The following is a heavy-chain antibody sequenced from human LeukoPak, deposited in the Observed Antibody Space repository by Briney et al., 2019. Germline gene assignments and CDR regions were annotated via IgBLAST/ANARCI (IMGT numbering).Heavy chain of an antibody. Sequence: SETLSLTCAVYGGSFSGYYWSWIRQPPGKGLEWIGEINHSGSTNYNPSLKSRVTISVDTSKNQFSLKLSSVTAADTAVYYCAREDIVGATVYGMDVWGQGTTVTVSS. V-gene: IGHV4-34*01. CDR3: AREDIVGATVYGMDV. CDR1: GGSFSGYY. D-gene: IGHD1-26*01. J-gene: IGHJ6*02. CDR2: INHSGST.